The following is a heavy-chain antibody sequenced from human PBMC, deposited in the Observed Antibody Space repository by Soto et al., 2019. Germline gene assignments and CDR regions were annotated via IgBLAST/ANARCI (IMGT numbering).Heavy chain of an antibody. V-gene: IGHV3-48*03. CDR1: GFTFSSYE. Sequence: GGSLRLSCVGSGFTFSSYEFNWVRQAPGKGLDWISYIGSNAIYYADSVKGRFTVSRDNGKNSVYLQMNSLRAEDTGVYYCARDPRSCSATSCFKGMDVWGQGTTVTVS. J-gene: IGHJ6*02. CDR2: IGSNAI. CDR3: ARDPRSCSATSCFKGMDV. D-gene: IGHD2-2*01.